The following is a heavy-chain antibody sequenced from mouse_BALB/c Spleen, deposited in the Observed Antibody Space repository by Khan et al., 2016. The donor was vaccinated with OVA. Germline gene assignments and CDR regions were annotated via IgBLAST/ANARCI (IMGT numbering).Heavy chain of an antibody. V-gene: IGHV1-20*02. CDR3: ARKNGSDFDY. Sequence: IQLVQSGPELVKPGASVKISCTASDYSFTGYFMNWVMQSHGKSLEWIGRINPHIGEAFYNQKFKGKATLTVDESSSTAHMELRSLASEDSAVYYCARKNGSDFDYWGQGTTLTVSS. D-gene: IGHD1-1*01. J-gene: IGHJ2*01. CDR2: INPHIGEA. CDR1: DYSFTGYF.